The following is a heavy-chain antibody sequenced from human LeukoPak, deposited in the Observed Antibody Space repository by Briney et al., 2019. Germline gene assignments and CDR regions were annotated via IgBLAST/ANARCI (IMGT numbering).Heavy chain of an antibody. J-gene: IGHJ3*01. V-gene: IGHV3-23*01. CDR3: AKRRRDSTGYYLGAFDF. CDR1: GFTFSNHA. D-gene: IGHD3-22*01. Sequence: GGSLRLSCAASGFTFSNHAMTWVRQAPGKGLEWVSGISASGGTTYYADSVRGRFTISRDNSKNTLFLQMNSLRAEDTAVYYCAKRRRDSTGYYLGAFDFWGLGTMVTVSS. CDR2: ISASGGTT.